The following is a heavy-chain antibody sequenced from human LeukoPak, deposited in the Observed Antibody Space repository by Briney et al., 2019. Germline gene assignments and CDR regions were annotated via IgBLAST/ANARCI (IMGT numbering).Heavy chain of an antibody. CDR2: IKSKTDGETT. Sequence: GGSLRLSCVDSGFTFTNAWMGWVRQAPGKGLEWIGRIKSKTDGETTNYAEPVRGRFTISRDDSKSAVYLQMNSLKIEDTAVYYCTTDLGTYYHGSQRLIPIDYWGQGTLVTVSS. D-gene: IGHD3-10*01. V-gene: IGHV3-15*01. CDR3: TTDLGTYYHGSQRLIPIDY. J-gene: IGHJ4*02. CDR1: GFTFTNAW.